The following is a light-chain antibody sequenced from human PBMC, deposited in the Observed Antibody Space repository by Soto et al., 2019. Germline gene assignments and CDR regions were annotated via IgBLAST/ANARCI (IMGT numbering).Light chain of an antibody. CDR2: AAS. CDR3: QHNHNTPLT. J-gene: IGKJ4*01. CDR1: QSINNF. V-gene: IGKV1-39*01. Sequence: DFQMTQSPSSLSASVGARVTITCRASQSINNFLNLFQQKPWKAPNLLIYAASNLQCGVPSRFSGSGSGTDFTLTIISLQPEELATYDCQHNHNTPLTFDGGTNVDIK.